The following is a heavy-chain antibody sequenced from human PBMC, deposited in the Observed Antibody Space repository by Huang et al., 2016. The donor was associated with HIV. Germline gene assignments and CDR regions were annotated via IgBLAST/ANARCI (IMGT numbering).Heavy chain of an antibody. Sequence: QVRLHQWGTGLVRPSETLSFTCAVFGGPLSGHYWSWVRLPPGGSLEWLGEVNHRGSANYNPSLKSRLSRSIDTSKKQFSLKLGSVTAADTALYYCARSLMGEDPFDIWGQGTLVTVSS. V-gene: IGHV4-34*01. CDR1: GGPLSGHY. CDR2: VNHRGSA. J-gene: IGHJ3*02. CDR3: ARSLMGEDPFDI. D-gene: IGHD3-16*01.